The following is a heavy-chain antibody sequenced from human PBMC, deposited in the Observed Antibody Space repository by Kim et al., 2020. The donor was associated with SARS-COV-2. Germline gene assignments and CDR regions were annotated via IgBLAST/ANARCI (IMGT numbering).Heavy chain of an antibody. J-gene: IGHJ4*02. Sequence: ADSVKGRFTISRDNSKTTLYLQMSSLRAEDTAVYYCVKRRSAAAGVYFDYWGQGTLVTVSS. D-gene: IGHD6-13*01. CDR3: VKRRSAAAGVYFDY. V-gene: IGHV3-64D*06.